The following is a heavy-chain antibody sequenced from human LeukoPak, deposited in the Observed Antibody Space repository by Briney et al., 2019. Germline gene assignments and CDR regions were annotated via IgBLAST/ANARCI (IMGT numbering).Heavy chain of an antibody. Sequence: GSLRLSCAASGFTFSSYSMNWIRQPPGKGLEWIGEINHSGSTNYNPSLKSRVTISVDTSKNQFSLKLSSVTAADTAVYYCARRLVAGADYYYYYMDVWGKGTTVTISS. CDR2: INHSGST. CDR1: GFTFSSYS. D-gene: IGHD6-19*01. J-gene: IGHJ6*03. CDR3: ARRLVAGADYYYYYMDV. V-gene: IGHV4-34*01.